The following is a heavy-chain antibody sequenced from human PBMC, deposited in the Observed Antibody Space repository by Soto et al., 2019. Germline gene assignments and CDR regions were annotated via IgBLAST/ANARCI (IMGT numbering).Heavy chain of an antibody. Sequence: QVQLVQSGAEVKKPGSSVKVSCKASGGVFRNYAINWVRQAPGQGLEWLGGIIPVFGTADYPQKFQGRVTITEDESTTTAYMELTSLKPEDTAVYFCARDRWGSYSFDSWGQGTRVTVAS. CDR3: ARDRWGSYSFDS. CDR2: IIPVFGTA. J-gene: IGHJ5*01. CDR1: GGVFRNYA. D-gene: IGHD1-26*01. V-gene: IGHV1-69*01.